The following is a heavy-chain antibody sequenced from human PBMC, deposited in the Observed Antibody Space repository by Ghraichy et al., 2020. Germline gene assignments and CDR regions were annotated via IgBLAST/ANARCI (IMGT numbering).Heavy chain of an antibody. CDR2: IRYNGGDT. CDR3: AKTASSGWFYDF. V-gene: IGHV3-23*01. CDR1: GVSFSDYA. D-gene: IGHD6-19*01. Sequence: GGSLRLSCAASGVSFSDYAMSWVRQAPGKGLEWVSTIRYNGGDTYYADSVKGRFTISRDNYKNTVYLLMNSLKDDDTATYYCAKTASSGWFYDFWGQGTLVAVSS. J-gene: IGHJ4*02.